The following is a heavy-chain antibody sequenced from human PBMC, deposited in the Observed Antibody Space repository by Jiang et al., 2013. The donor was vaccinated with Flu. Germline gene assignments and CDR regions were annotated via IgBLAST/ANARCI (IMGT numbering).Heavy chain of an antibody. J-gene: IGHJ1*01. V-gene: IGHV4-38-2*01. CDR2: IYYSGST. Sequence: GSGLVKPSETLSLTCAVSGYSISSGYYWGWIRQPPGKGLEWIGSIYYSGSTYYNPSLKSRVTISVDTSKNQFSLKLTSVTAADTAVYYCARPASGSYGGPLQHWGQGSLVTVSS. CDR3: ARPASGSYGGPLQH. D-gene: IGHD4-23*01. CDR1: GYSISSGYY.